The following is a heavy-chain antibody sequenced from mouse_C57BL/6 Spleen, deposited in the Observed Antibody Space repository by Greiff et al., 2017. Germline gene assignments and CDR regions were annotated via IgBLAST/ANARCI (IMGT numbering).Heavy chain of an antibody. V-gene: IGHV5-6*01. CDR2: ISSGGSYT. CDR3: ENRIHSSGYDPYYFDY. Sequence: EVLGVESGGDLVKPGGSLKLSCAASGFTFSGYGMSWVRQTPDKRLEWVATISSGGSYTYYPDTVKGRFTISRDNAKNTLYLHMRRLTSEDTDMYYFENRIHSSGYDPYYFDYWGQGTTVTVSS. CDR1: GFTFSGYG. J-gene: IGHJ2*01. D-gene: IGHD3-2*02.